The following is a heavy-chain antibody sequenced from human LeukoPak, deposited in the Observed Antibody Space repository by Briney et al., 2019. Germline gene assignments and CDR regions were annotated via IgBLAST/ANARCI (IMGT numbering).Heavy chain of an antibody. CDR1: GFTFSSYA. J-gene: IGHJ6*03. Sequence: GGSLRLSCAASGFTFSSYAMSWVRQAPGKGLEWVSAISGSGGSTYYADSVKGRFTISRDNSKNTLYLQMNSLRAEDTAVYYCARDFEVAHYYYYMDVWGKGTTVTVSS. V-gene: IGHV3-23*01. D-gene: IGHD2-15*01. CDR3: ARDFEVAHYYYYMDV. CDR2: ISGSGGST.